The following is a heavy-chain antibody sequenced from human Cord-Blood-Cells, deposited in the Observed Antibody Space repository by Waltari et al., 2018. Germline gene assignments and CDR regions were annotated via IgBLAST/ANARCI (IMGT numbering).Heavy chain of an antibody. CDR1: GYTFTSYG. Sequence: QVQLVQSGAEVKKPGASVKVSCKASGYTFTSYGIRWVRQAPGQGLEWMGGISAEKGKTNSSRMIQGRGTRTTDTSTITAYMGLSSLRSDDTAVYYCAGAHRGYCSGGSCYDAFDIWGQGTMVTVSS. J-gene: IGHJ3*02. D-gene: IGHD2-15*01. V-gene: IGHV1-18*04. CDR3: AGAHRGYCSGGSCYDAFDI. CDR2: ISAEKGKT.